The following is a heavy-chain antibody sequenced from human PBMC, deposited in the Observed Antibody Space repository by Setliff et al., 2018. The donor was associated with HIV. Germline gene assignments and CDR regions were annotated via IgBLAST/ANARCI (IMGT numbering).Heavy chain of an antibody. V-gene: IGHV3-23*01. CDR1: GFTFNNYA. CDR2: ISARGGTT. J-gene: IGHJ4*02. Sequence: GESLKISCAASGFTFNNYAMSWVRQAPGKGLEWVSTISARGGTTYYADSVKGRFTISRDSSENTLYLLMNSLRAEDTAIYYCAKGDYGSGNTDYWGQGTLVTVS. D-gene: IGHD3-10*01. CDR3: AKGDYGSGNTDY.